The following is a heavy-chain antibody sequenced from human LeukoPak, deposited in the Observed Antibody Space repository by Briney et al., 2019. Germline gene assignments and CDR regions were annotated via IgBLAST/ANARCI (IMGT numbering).Heavy chain of an antibody. CDR1: GFTFSSHW. CDR3: TRDLGHCTGGTCFPSGPADY. Sequence: GGSLRLSCAASGFTFSSHWMHWVRQAPGKGLVWVSLIDGDGSNTNYSDSVKGRFVISRDNAKNTLFLQMSSLRADDTGVYYCTRDLGHCTGGTCFPSGPADYWGQGTLVTVSS. V-gene: IGHV3-74*01. CDR2: IDGDGSNT. D-gene: IGHD2-15*01. J-gene: IGHJ4*02.